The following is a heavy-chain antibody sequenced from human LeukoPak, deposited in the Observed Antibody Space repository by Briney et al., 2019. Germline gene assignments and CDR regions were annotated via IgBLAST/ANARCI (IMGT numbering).Heavy chain of an antibody. CDR2: IYHSGST. J-gene: IGHJ3*02. Sequence: SETLSLTCTVSGYSISSGYYWGWIRQPPGKGLEWIGSIYHSGSTYYNPSLKSRVTISVDTSISTAYLQWSSLKASDTAVYYCARRRQQQWRNDAFDSWGQGTMVTVSS. CDR1: GYSISSGYY. V-gene: IGHV4-38-2*02. D-gene: IGHD2-8*01. CDR3: ARRRQQQWRNDAFDS.